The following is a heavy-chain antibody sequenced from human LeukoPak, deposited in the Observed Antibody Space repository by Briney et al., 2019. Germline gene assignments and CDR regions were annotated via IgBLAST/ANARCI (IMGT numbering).Heavy chain of an antibody. J-gene: IGHJ4*02. D-gene: IGHD3-22*01. CDR2: INPSGGST. CDR1: GGTFSNSV. Sequence: ASVKVSCKASGGTFSNSVISWVRQAPGQGLEWMGIINPSGGSTSYAQKFQGRVTMTRDTSTSTVYMELSSLRSEDTAVYYCAREMYYYDSSGYYGLVYWGQGTLVTVSS. V-gene: IGHV1-46*01. CDR3: AREMYYYDSSGYYGLVY.